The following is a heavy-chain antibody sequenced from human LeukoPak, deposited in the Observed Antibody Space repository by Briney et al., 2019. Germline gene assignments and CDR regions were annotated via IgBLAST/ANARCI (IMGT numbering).Heavy chain of an antibody. D-gene: IGHD6-13*01. CDR1: GYSFTSYW. J-gene: IGHJ4*02. Sequence: GESLKISCKGSGYSFTSYWIGWVRQMPGKGLEWMGIIYPGDSDTRYSPSFQGQVTISADKSISTAYLQWSSLKASDTAMYYCARGPTIAAAGVRFDYWGQGTLVTVSS. CDR3: ARGPTIAAAGVRFDY. V-gene: IGHV5-51*01. CDR2: IYPGDSDT.